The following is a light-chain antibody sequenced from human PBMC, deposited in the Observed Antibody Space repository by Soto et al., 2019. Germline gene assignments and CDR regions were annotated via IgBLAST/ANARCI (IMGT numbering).Light chain of an antibody. J-gene: IGLJ1*01. Sequence: QSVLTQPASVSGSPGQSITISCTGTSSDVGGYEFVSWYQQHPGKAPKLMIYEVSNRPSGVSSRFSGSKSGSTASLTISGLQAEDEADYYCNSYTSDYTYVFGTGTKVTV. CDR3: NSYTSDYTYV. CDR2: EVS. V-gene: IGLV2-14*01. CDR1: SSDVGGYEF.